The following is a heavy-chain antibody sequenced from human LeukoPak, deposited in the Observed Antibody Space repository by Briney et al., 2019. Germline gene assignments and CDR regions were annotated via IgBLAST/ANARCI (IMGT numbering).Heavy chain of an antibody. CDR2: ISGSGGST. CDR1: GFTFSSYA. V-gene: IGHV3-23*01. J-gene: IGHJ4*02. CDR3: AKDLQSITMIVVVMGDY. Sequence: GGSLRLSCAASGFTFSSYAMSWVRQAPGKGLEWVSAISGSGGSTYYADSVKGRFTISRDNSKNTLYLQMNSLRAEDSAVYYCAKDLQSITMIVVVMGDYWGQGTLVTVSS. D-gene: IGHD3-22*01.